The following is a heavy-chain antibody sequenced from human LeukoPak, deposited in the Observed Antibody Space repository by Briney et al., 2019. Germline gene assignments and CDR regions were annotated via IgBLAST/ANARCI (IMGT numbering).Heavy chain of an antibody. D-gene: IGHD4-23*01. J-gene: IGHJ4*02. CDR2: ISSSSSYI. CDR1: GFTFSSYA. Sequence: GGSLRLSCAASGFTFSSYAMNWVRQAPGKGLEWVSSISSSSSYIYYADSVKGRFTISRDNAKNSLYLQMNSLRAEDTAVYYCARGSIGGNEGYFDYWGQGTLVTVSS. CDR3: ARGSIGGNEGYFDY. V-gene: IGHV3-21*01.